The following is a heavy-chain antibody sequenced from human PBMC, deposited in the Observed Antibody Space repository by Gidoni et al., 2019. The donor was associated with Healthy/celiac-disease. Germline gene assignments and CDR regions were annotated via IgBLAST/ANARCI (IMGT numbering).Heavy chain of an antibody. Sequence: QVQLPESGPGLVKPSEPLSLTCTASGRSISSYYWSWVRPPAGKGLEWIGRIYTSGSTNYHPSLKSRVTMSVDTSKNQFSLKLGSVTAADTAGYYWARGEADPMVRGGLGWFDPWGQGTLVTVSS. CDR3: ARGEADPMVRGGLGWFDP. D-gene: IGHD3-10*01. J-gene: IGHJ5*02. CDR2: IYTSGST. V-gene: IGHV4-4*07. CDR1: GRSISSYY.